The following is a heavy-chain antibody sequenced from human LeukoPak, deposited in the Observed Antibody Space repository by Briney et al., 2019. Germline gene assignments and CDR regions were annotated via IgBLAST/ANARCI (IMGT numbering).Heavy chain of an antibody. Sequence: GGSLRLTCAASGFTFSRYWMHWVRQAPGKGLMWVSRISPDGSTTLYADSVKGRFTISRDNAKNTLYLQMNSLGAEDTAVYYCTRNFYSGYEPLGGHWGQGTLV. CDR2: ISPDGSTT. CDR1: GFTFSRYW. CDR3: TRNFYSGYEPLGGH. J-gene: IGHJ4*02. D-gene: IGHD5-12*01. V-gene: IGHV3-74*03.